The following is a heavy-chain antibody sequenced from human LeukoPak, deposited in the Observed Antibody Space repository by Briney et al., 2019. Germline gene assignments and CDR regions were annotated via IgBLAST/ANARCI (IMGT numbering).Heavy chain of an antibody. CDR1: GGTFSSYA. Sequence: SVKVSCKASGGTFSSYAISWVRQAPGQGLEWMGRIIPILGIANYAQKFQGRVTITADKSTSTAYMELSSLRSEGTAVYYCASFPGYSYGYPWGQGTLVTVSS. J-gene: IGHJ5*02. V-gene: IGHV1-69*04. CDR2: IIPILGIA. D-gene: IGHD5-18*01. CDR3: ASFPGYSYGYP.